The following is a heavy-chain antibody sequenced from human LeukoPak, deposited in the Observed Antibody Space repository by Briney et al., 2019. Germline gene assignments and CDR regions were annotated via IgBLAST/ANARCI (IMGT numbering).Heavy chain of an antibody. CDR3: ARGPNSNWSGLDF. V-gene: IGHV3-23*01. Sequence: GGSLRLSCEASGFTFSSYAIRWVRQAPGTGLEWVSSIPGSGGATYYADSVRGRFSISRDSSKNTVYLQVNNLRAEDTAVYYCARGPNSNWSGLDFWGQGTLLTVSS. J-gene: IGHJ4*02. D-gene: IGHD6-6*01. CDR2: IPGSGGAT. CDR1: GFTFSSYA.